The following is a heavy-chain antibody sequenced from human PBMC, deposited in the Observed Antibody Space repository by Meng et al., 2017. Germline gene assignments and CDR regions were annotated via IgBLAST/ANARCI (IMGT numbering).Heavy chain of an antibody. J-gene: IGHJ4*02. V-gene: IGHV1-2*02. Sequence: ASVKVSCKASGGTFSSYAISWVRQAPGQGLEWMGGINPNSGGTNYAQKFQGRVTMTRDTSISTAYMELSRLRSDDTAVYYCARDELGDFDYWGQGTLVTVSS. D-gene: IGHD7-27*01. CDR2: INPNSGGT. CDR1: GGTFSSYA. CDR3: ARDELGDFDY.